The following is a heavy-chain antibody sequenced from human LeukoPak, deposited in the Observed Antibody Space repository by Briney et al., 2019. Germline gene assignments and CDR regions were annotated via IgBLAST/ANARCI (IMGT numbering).Heavy chain of an antibody. D-gene: IGHD2-2*01. CDR1: GYTFTGYY. CDR3: ARDRSTSDAFDI. V-gene: IGHV1-2*06. CDR2: INPNSGGT. Sequence: ASVKVSCKASGYTFTGYYMHWVRQAPGQGLEWMGRINPNSGGTNYAQKFQGRVTMTRDTSISTAHMELSRLRSDDTAVYYCARDRSTSDAFDIWGQGTMVTVSS. J-gene: IGHJ3*02.